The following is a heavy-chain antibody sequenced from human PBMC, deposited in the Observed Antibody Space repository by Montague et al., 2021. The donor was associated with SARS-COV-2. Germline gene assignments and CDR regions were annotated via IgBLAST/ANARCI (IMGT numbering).Heavy chain of an antibody. Sequence: SLRLSCAASGFTFSSYAMHWVRQAPGKGLEWVAVISYDGSNKYYADSVKGRFTISRDNSKNTLYLQMNSLRAEDTAVYYCARGQGGCVGWFDPWGQGTLVAVSS. J-gene: IGHJ5*02. CDR2: ISYDGSNK. D-gene: IGHD6-19*01. V-gene: IGHV3-30*04. CDR1: GFTFSSYA. CDR3: ARGQGGCVGWFDP.